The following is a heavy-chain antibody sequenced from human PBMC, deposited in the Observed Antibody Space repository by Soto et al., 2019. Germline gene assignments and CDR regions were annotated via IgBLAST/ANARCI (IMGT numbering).Heavy chain of an antibody. D-gene: IGHD2-21*01. V-gene: IGHV1-8*01. J-gene: IGHJ5*01. CDR3: ARSDGYKFNWLDS. CDR1: GYTFTSYD. Sequence: QVQLVQSGAEVKTPGASVKVSCKASGYTFTSYDMNWVRQAPGQGLEWMGWMNANSGNTGYAQKFQGRLTMTRDTAISIGNMELSSLRNGDAAVYYCARSDGYKFNWLDSWGQGTLVTVSA. CDR2: MNANSGNT.